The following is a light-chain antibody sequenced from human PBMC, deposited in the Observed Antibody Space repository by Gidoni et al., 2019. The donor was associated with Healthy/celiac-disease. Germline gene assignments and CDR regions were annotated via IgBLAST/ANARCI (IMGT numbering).Light chain of an antibody. Sequence: EIVMTQSPATLSVSPGERATLSCRASQSVSSNLAWYQQKPGQAPRLLIYGASTRATGIPARFSGSGSGTELTLTISSLQSEEFAVYYCQQYNNWPPCSFGQGTKLEIK. CDR3: QQYNNWPPCS. J-gene: IGKJ2*04. CDR2: GAS. CDR1: QSVSSN. V-gene: IGKV3-15*01.